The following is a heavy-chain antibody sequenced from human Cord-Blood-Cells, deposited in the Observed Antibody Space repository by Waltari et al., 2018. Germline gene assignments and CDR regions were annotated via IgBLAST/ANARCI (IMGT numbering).Heavy chain of an antibody. CDR2: IIPIFGTA. V-gene: IGHV1-69*06. CDR1: GGTFSSYA. CDR3: ARDGNLPVPYDILTGYPN. D-gene: IGHD3-9*01. J-gene: IGHJ4*02. Sequence: QVQLVQSGAEVKKPGSSVKVSCKASGGTFSSYASSWVRQAPGQGLEWIGGIIPIFGTANDAQKFQGRVTITADKSTSTAYMELSSLRSEDTAVYYCARDGNLPVPYDILTGYPNWGQGTLVTVSS.